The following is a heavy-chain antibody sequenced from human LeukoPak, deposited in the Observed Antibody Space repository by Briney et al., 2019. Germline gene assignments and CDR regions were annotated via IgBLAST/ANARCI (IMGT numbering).Heavy chain of an antibody. CDR1: GGTFSSYA. V-gene: IGHV1-18*01. CDR2: ISAYNGNA. J-gene: IGHJ4*02. Sequence: ASVKVSCKASGGTFSSYAISWVRQAPGQGLEWMGWISAYNGNANYAQKLQGRVTMTTDTSTSTAYMELRSLRSDVTAVYYCAREALWSGYPDYWGQGTLVTVSS. D-gene: IGHD3-3*01. CDR3: AREALWSGYPDY.